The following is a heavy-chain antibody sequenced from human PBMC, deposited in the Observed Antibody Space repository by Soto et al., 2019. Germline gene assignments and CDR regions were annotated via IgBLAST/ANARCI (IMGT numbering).Heavy chain of an antibody. CDR1: GFTVSSNY. D-gene: IGHD3-16*01. Sequence: GGSLRLSCAASGFTVSSNYMSWVRQAPGKGLEWVSVIYSGGSTYYADSVKGRFTISRDNSKNTLYLQMNSLRAEDTAVYYCARDSNYDYFWGTHVHDAFDIWGQGTMVTAS. V-gene: IGHV3-53*01. CDR3: ARDSNYDYFWGTHVHDAFDI. J-gene: IGHJ3*02. CDR2: IYSGGST.